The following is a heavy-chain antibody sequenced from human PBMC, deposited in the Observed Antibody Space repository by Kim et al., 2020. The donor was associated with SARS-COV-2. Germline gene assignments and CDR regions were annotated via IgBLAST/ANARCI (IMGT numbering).Heavy chain of an antibody. Sequence: ASVKVSCKVSGYTLTELSMHWVRQAPGKGLEWMGGFDTEDGETIYAQKFQGRVTMTEDTSTDTAYMELSSLRSEDTAVYYCATSIVVVPAARRPNYYYYYGMDVWGQGTTVTVSS. CDR1: GYTLTELS. CDR2: FDTEDGET. CDR3: ATSIVVVPAARRPNYYYYYGMDV. D-gene: IGHD2-2*01. J-gene: IGHJ6*02. V-gene: IGHV1-24*01.